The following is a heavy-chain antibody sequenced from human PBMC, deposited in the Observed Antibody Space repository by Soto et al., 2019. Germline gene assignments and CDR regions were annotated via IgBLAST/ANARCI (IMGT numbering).Heavy chain of an antibody. V-gene: IGHV4-30-2*01. CDR1: GGSLSSGGYS. J-gene: IGHJ6*02. Sequence: LSLTCAVSGGSLSSGGYSWSWIRQPPGKGLEWIGYIYHSGSTYYNPSLKSRVTISVDRSKNQFSLKLSSVTAADTAVYYCARSLEYGMDVWGQGTTVTVSS. CDR3: ARSLEYGMDV. CDR2: IYHSGST.